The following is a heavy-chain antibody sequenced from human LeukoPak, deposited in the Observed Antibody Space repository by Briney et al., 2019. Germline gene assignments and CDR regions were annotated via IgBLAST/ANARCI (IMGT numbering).Heavy chain of an antibody. CDR2: ISSSSSYI. Sequence: PGGSLRLSCAASGFTFSSYSMNWVRQAPGKGLEWVSSISSSSSYIYYADSVKGRFTISRDNAKNSLYLQMNSLRAEDTAVYYCAGPYGSGGAFDIWGQGTMVTVSP. J-gene: IGHJ3*02. V-gene: IGHV3-21*01. CDR1: GFTFSSYS. CDR3: AGPYGSGGAFDI. D-gene: IGHD3-10*01.